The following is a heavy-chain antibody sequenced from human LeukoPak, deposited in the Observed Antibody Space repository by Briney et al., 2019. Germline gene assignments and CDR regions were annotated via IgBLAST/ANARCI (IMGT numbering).Heavy chain of an antibody. CDR1: GGSISSGSYY. J-gene: IGHJ4*02. CDR2: IYTSGST. CDR3: ARGVRWLQWYYFDY. V-gene: IGHV4-61*02. D-gene: IGHD5-24*01. Sequence: TSETLSLTCNVSGGSISSGSYYWSWIRQPAGKGLEWIGRIYTSGSTYYNPSLKSRVTISVDTSKNQFSLKLSSVTAADTAVYYCARGVRWLQWYYFDYWGQGTLVTVSS.